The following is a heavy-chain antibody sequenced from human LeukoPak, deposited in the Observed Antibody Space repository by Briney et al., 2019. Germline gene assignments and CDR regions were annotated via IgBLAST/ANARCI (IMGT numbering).Heavy chain of an antibody. J-gene: IGHJ4*02. D-gene: IGHD4-11*01. Sequence: HGESPKISCKGSGYSFTSYWIGWVRQMPGKGLEWMGIIYPGDSDTRYSPSFQGQVTISADKSISTAYLQWSSLKTSDTAMYYCNLQSGSDNFDYWGQGTLVTVSS. CDR1: GYSFTSYW. CDR3: NLQSGSDNFDY. CDR2: IYPGDSDT. V-gene: IGHV5-51*01.